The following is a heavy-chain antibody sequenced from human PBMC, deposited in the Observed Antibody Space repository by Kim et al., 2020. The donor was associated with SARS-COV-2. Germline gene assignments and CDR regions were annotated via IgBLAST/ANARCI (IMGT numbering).Heavy chain of an antibody. V-gene: IGHV4-59*01. J-gene: IGHJ4*02. CDR3: AREGYSGSYDY. Sequence: NYTPSLKSRVTISVAPSKNQFSLKLSSVTAADTAVYYCAREGYSGSYDYWGQGTLVTVSS. D-gene: IGHD1-26*01.